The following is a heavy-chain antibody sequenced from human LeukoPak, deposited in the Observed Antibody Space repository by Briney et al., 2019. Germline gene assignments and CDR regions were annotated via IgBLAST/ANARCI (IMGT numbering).Heavy chain of an antibody. V-gene: IGHV3-7*01. Sequence: GGSLRLSCAASGFTFSSYWMSWVRQAPGKGLEWVANIKHDGSEKYYVDSVKGRFTFSRDNAKNSLYLQMNSLRAEDTAVYYCARSHSLYYYDTSGPDAFDIWGQGTMVTVSS. J-gene: IGHJ3*02. CDR3: ARSHSLYYYDTSGPDAFDI. D-gene: IGHD3-22*01. CDR1: GFTFSSYW. CDR2: IKHDGSEK.